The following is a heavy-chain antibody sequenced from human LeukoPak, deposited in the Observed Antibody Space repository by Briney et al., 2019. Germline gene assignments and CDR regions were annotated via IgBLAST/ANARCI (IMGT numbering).Heavy chain of an antibody. V-gene: IGHV3-43*02. CDR3: AKDIPGRVLAYYYDSRGYYFS. J-gene: IGHJ5*02. CDR1: GFTVEDYA. Sequence: GGTVRLSCAASGFTVEDYAMHWLRHAPGKAVVCVCNNTGDGGGTYYADSVKCRFTISRDNSKNALYLQINRLRTEDTALYSCAKDIPGRVLAYYYDSRGYYFSWGQGTLVTVSS. CDR2: NTGDGGGT. D-gene: IGHD3-22*01.